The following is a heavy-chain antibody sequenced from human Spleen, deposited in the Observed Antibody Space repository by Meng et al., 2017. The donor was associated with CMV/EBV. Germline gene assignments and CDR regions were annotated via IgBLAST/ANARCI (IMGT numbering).Heavy chain of an antibody. CDR1: EFTCSSYG. V-gene: IGHV3-30*18. Sequence: SEFTCSSYGMHWVRQPPGKGLEWVAVISYEGNNKYYADSLKGRFTISRDNSKNTLYLKMNSLRAEDTAVYYCAKSEFEEDGWYFDYWGQGTLVTVSS. J-gene: IGHJ4*02. CDR2: ISYEGNNK. CDR3: AKSEFEEDGWYFDY. D-gene: IGHD3-10*01.